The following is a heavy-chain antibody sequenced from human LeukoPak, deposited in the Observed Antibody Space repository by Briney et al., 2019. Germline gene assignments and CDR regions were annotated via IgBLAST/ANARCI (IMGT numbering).Heavy chain of an antibody. CDR1: GGSISSYY. J-gene: IGHJ4*02. D-gene: IGHD3-22*01. Sequence: SETLSLTCTVSGGSISSYYWSWIRQPPGKGLEWIGYIYYSGSTNYNPSLKSRVTISVDTSKNQFSLKLSSMTAADTAVYYCARDYYDSSGYSASYFDYWGQGTLVTVSS. CDR3: ARDYYDSSGYSASYFDY. CDR2: IYYSGST. V-gene: IGHV4-59*01.